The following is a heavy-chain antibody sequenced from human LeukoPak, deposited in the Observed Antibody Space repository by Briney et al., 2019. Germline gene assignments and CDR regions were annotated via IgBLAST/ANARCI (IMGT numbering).Heavy chain of an antibody. D-gene: IGHD6-6*01. J-gene: IGHJ4*02. V-gene: IGHV3-23*01. CDR3: ARGIAARGRGFHY. CDR2: ISGSGGAT. CDR1: GFTFTSYA. Sequence: GGSLRLSCAASGFTFTSYAMTWVRQAPGKGLEWVSAISGSGGATYDADSVKGRFTISRDNSKDTLYLQINSLRAEDTAVYYCARGIAARGRGFHYWGQGTLVTVSS.